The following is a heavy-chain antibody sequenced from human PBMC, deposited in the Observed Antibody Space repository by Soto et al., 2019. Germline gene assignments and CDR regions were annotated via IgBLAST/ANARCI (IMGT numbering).Heavy chain of an antibody. CDR2: IIPILGIA. J-gene: IGHJ4*02. V-gene: IGHV1-69*02. Sequence: QVQLVQSGAEVKKPGSSVKVSCKASGGTFSSYTISWVRQAPGQGLEWMGRIIPILGIANYAQKFQGRVTITAYKSTSTAYMELSSLRSEDTAVYYCARLAMTKGFDYWGQGTLVTVSS. D-gene: IGHD2-8*01. CDR1: GGTFSSYT. CDR3: ARLAMTKGFDY.